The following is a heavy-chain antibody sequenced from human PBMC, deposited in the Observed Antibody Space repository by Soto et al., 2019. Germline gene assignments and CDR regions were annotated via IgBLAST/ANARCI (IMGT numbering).Heavy chain of an antibody. J-gene: IGHJ3*02. V-gene: IGHV1-46*01. CDR2: INHSGGST. D-gene: IGHD5-12*01. CDR1: GYTFTSYY. Sequence: QVQLVQSGAEVKKPGASVKVSCKASGYTFTSYYMHWVRQAPGQGIEWMGIINHSGGSTSYAQKFQGRVTMTRDTSTSPVYMELSSLRSEDTAVYYCARDRSVDIVANDFDIWGQGTMVTVSS. CDR3: ARDRSVDIVANDFDI.